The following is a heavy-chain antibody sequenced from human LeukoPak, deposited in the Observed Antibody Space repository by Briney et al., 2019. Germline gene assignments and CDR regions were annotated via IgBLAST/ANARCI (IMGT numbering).Heavy chain of an antibody. J-gene: IGHJ5*02. CDR1: GGSISSYY. Sequence: SETLSLTCTVSGGSISSYYWSWIRQPPGKGLEWIGYIYYSGSTKYNPSLKSRVTMSVDTSKNQFSLKLSSVTAADTAVYYCARVDYDSSGYLPPWWFDPWGQGTLVTVSS. CDR3: ARVDYDSSGYLPPWWFDP. D-gene: IGHD3-22*01. CDR2: IYYSGST. V-gene: IGHV4-59*01.